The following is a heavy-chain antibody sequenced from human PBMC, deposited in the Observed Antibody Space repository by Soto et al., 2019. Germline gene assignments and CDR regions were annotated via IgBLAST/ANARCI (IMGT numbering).Heavy chain of an antibody. CDR2: INHSGST. J-gene: IGHJ4*02. Sequence: PSETLSLTCAVYGGSFSGYYWGWIRQPPGKGLEWIGEINHSGSTNYNPSLKSRVTISVDTSKNQFSLKLSSVTAADTAVYYCATFLLNYYDSSGYYYDYFDYWGQGTLVTVSS. D-gene: IGHD3-22*01. CDR1: GGSFSGYY. CDR3: ATFLLNYYDSSGYYYDYFDY. V-gene: IGHV4-34*01.